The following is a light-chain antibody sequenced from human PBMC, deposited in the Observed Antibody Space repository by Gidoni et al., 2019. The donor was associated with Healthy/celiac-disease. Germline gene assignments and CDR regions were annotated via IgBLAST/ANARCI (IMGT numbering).Light chain of an antibody. CDR1: QSVSSS. V-gene: IGKV3-11*01. CDR3: QQRSNWPPPT. Sequence: EIVLTQSPATLSLSPGERATLSCRASQSVSSSLAWYQQKSGQAPRLLIYDASNRATGIPARFSGSGSGTDFTLTISSLEPEDFAVYYCQQRSNWPPPTFGQGTRLETK. CDR2: DAS. J-gene: IGKJ5*01.